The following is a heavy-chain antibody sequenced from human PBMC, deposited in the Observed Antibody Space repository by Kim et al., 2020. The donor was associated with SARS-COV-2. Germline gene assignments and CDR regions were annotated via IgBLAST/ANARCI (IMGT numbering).Heavy chain of an antibody. J-gene: IGHJ3*02. CDR1: GGSISSSNY. Sequence: SETLSLTCTVSGGSISSSNYWGWIRQPPGKGLEWIATISYSGTTYYKPSLGSRVTISLDTSNNRFSLKLTSVIATDTAMYYCARHYSLSTWSTEYAFDIWGRGTILTVSS. CDR3: ARHYSLSTWSTEYAFDI. V-gene: IGHV4-39*01. CDR2: ISYSGTT. D-gene: IGHD2-15*01.